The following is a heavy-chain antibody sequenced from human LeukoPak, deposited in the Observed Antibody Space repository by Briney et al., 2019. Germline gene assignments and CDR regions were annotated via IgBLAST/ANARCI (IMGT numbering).Heavy chain of an antibody. CDR1: GFTFSSYA. CDR3: AKELVLLWFGDHRAFDY. Sequence: GGSLRLSCAASGFTFSSYAMSWVRQAPGKGLEWVSAISGSGGSTYYADSVKGRFTISRDNSKNTLYLQMNSLRAEDTAVSYCAKELVLLWFGDHRAFDYWGQGTLVTVSS. V-gene: IGHV3-23*01. J-gene: IGHJ4*02. D-gene: IGHD3-10*01. CDR2: ISGSGGST.